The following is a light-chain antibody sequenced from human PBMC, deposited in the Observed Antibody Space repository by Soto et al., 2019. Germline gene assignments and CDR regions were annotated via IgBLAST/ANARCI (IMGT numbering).Light chain of an antibody. CDR3: QQYKSYSRM. CDR1: QSIRRW. V-gene: IGKV1-5*01. CDR2: DAS. Sequence: DIQMTQSPSMLSASVGDRVTIACRASQSIRRWLAWYQQKPGEAPKLLIFDASTLESGVPSRFTGRGSGTEFTLTISSLQPEDFATYYCQQYKSYSRMFGQGTKVVIK. J-gene: IGKJ1*01.